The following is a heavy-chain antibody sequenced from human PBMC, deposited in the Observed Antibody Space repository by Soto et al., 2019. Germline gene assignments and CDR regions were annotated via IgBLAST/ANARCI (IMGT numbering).Heavy chain of an antibody. CDR1: GFVFKNVR. Sequence: EVQMVESGGGLVKPGGSLRLSCAASGFVFKNVRMSWARQAPGRGLEWVGHIRSSAERGTTDYVAPVKGRFTISRDDSQITLYLKMNSHKTEDTAVYFCYHYGSGSYSTDYWGQGTLVTVSS. CDR3: YHYGSGSYSTDY. J-gene: IGHJ4*02. CDR2: IRSSAERGTT. V-gene: IGHV3-15*07. D-gene: IGHD3-10*01.